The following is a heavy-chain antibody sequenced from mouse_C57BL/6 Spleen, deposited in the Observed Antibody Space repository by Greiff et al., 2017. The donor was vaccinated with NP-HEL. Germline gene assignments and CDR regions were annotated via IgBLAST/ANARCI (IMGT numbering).Heavy chain of an antibody. CDR2: ISSGGDYI. CDR3: TRGGGIYYDYDPFAY. J-gene: IGHJ3*01. Sequence: EVQRVESGEGLVKPGGSLKLSCAASGFTFSSYAMSWVRQTPEKRLEWVAYISSGGDYIYYAETVKGRFTISRDNARNTLYLQMSSLKSEDTAMYYCTRGGGIYYDYDPFAYWGQGTLVTVSA. CDR1: GFTFSSYA. D-gene: IGHD2-4*01. V-gene: IGHV5-9-1*02.